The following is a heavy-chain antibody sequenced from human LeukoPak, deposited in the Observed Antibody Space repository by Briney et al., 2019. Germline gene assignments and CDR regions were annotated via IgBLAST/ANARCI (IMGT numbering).Heavy chain of an antibody. CDR3: ATDPPYSRSGLYFDY. V-gene: IGHV3-21*06. J-gene: IGHJ4*02. CDR1: GFTFSTQT. CDR2: ISSNSTYR. Sequence: GGSLRLSCAASGFTFSTQTINWVRQAPGKGLEWVSSISSNSTYRYYADSVKGRFTISRDNAKNSLFLRMNSLRAEDTAVYYCATDPPYSRSGLYFDYWGQGTLVTVSS. D-gene: IGHD6-13*01.